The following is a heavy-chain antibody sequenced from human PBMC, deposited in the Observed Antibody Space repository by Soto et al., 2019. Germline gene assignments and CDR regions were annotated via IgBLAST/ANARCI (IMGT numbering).Heavy chain of an antibody. V-gene: IGHV3-23*01. CDR2: ISGSGGST. CDR1: GFTFSSYA. CDR3: AKLRRRDGYTIDY. J-gene: IGHJ4*02. Sequence: SLRLSCAASGFTFSSYAMSWVRQAPGKGLEWVSAISGSGGSTYYADSVKGRFTISRDNSKNTLYLQMNSLRAEDTAVYYCAKLRRRDGYTIDYWGQGTLVTVSS. D-gene: IGHD5-12*01.